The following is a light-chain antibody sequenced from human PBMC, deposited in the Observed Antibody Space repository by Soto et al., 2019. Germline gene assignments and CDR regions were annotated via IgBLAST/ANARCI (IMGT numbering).Light chain of an antibody. CDR3: NSYTTTSALV. J-gene: IGLJ1*01. CDR1: RSDVGAYNY. V-gene: IGLV2-11*01. CDR2: DVT. Sequence: QSALAQPRSVSGSPGQSVTISCTGTRSDVGAYNYVSWYQQHPGKAPKIMIYDVTKRPSGVPDRFSGSKSGNTASLSISGLQPEDEADYYCNSYTTTSALVFGTGTKVTAL.